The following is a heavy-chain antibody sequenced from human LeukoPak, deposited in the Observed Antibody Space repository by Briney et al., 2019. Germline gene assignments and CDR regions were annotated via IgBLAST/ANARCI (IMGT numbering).Heavy chain of an antibody. CDR1: GFTFTTYA. J-gene: IGHJ4*02. CDR3: AKDRTLDC. D-gene: IGHD3/OR15-3a*01. CDR2: ISSNGDNT. V-gene: IGHV3-64D*06. Sequence: PGGSLRLSCAASGFTFTTYAMSWVRQAPGKGLEYVSAISSNGDNTYYIDSVKGRFAISRDNSKNTLYLQMSSLRLEDTAVYYCAKDRTLDCWGQGTLVTVSS.